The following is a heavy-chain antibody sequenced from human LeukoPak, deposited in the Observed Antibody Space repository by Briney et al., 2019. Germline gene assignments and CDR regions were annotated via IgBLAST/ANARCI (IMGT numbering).Heavy chain of an antibody. J-gene: IGHJ4*02. CDR2: ISCSGGTI. CDR1: GFTFSSYE. V-gene: IGHV3-48*03. Sequence: GESLRLSCAAYGFTFSSYEMNWVRQAPGKGLEWVSYISCSGGTIYYADSVKGRFTISRGNAKNSLYLQMNSLRAEDMAVYYCSRRAPLDYWGQGTLVTVSS. CDR3: SRRAPLDY.